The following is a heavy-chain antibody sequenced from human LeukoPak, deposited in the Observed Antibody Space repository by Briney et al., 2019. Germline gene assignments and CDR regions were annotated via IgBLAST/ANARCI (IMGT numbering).Heavy chain of an antibody. V-gene: IGHV3-48*01. CDR2: ISSSSSTI. D-gene: IGHD2-2*01. Sequence: GGSLRLSCAAPGFTFSSYSMNWVRQAPGKWLEWVSYISSSSSTIYYADSVKGRSTISRDNANNSLYLQMNSLRAEDTAVYYCARDRSRTSCYGGFDYWGQGTLVTVSS. J-gene: IGHJ4*02. CDR3: ARDRSRTSCYGGFDY. CDR1: GFTFSSYS.